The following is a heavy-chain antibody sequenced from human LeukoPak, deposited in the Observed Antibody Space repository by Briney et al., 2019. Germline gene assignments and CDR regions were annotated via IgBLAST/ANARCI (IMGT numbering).Heavy chain of an antibody. D-gene: IGHD3-9*01. V-gene: IGHV3-53*01. CDR1: GFTVSSNY. J-gene: IGHJ3*02. CDR3: ARGPVLRYFDWLLGFDAFDI. CDR2: IYSGGST. Sequence: GGSLRLSCAASGFTVSSNYMSWVRQAPGKGLEWVSVIYSGGSTYYADSVKGRFTISRDNSKNTLYLQMNSLRAEDTAVYYCARGPVLRYFDWLLGFDAFDIWGQGTMVTVSS.